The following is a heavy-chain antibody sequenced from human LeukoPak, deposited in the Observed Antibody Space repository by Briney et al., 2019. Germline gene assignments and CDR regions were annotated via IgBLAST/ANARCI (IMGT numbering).Heavy chain of an antibody. D-gene: IGHD3-3*01. J-gene: IGHJ5*02. CDR1: GGSISSGSYY. V-gene: IGHV4-39*01. CDR2: TNHSGST. CDR3: ARHIRITIFGVVTKTEGFDP. Sequence: SQTLSLTCTVSGGSISSGSYYWSWIRQPPGKGLEWIVETNHSGSTNYNPSLKSRVTLSVYTSKNQFSLKLSSVSAADTAVYYCARHIRITIFGVVTKTEGFDPWGQGTLVTVSS.